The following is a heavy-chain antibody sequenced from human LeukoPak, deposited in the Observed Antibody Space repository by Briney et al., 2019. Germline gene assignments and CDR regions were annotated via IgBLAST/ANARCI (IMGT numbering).Heavy chain of an antibody. CDR3: ARVLFGSGSNLGDAFDI. CDR2: IYHSGST. D-gene: IGHD1-26*01. J-gene: IGHJ3*02. Sequence: SETLSLTCTVSGYSISSGYYWGWIRQPPGKGLEWIGSIYHSGSTYYNPSLKSRVTISVDTSKNQFSLKLSSVTAADTAVYYCARVLFGSGSNLGDAFDIWGQGTMVTVSS. CDR1: GYSISSGYY. V-gene: IGHV4-38-2*02.